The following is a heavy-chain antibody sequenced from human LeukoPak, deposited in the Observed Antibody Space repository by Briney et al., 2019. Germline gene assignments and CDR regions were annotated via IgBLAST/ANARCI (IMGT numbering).Heavy chain of an antibody. CDR1: GGAISSGNYY. D-gene: IGHD6-13*01. CDR3: ARQGTIAAAGFFFDY. V-gene: IGHV4-61*02. Sequence: SETLSLTCTVSGGAISSGNYYWSWIRQPAGKGLEWIGRIYTNGSANYNPSLKSRVTISVDTSKNQFSLKLSSVTAADTAVYYCARQGTIAAAGFFFDYWGQGTLVTVSS. CDR2: IYTNGSA. J-gene: IGHJ4*02.